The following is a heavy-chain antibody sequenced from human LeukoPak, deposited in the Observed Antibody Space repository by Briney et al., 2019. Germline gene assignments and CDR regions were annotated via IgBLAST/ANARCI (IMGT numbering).Heavy chain of an antibody. J-gene: IGHJ3*02. CDR1: GYTFTSYD. Sequence: ASVKVSCKASGYTFTSYDINWVRQATGQGLEWMGWMNPNSGNTGYAQKFQGRVTMTRNTSISTAYMELSSLRSEDTAVYYCAAVFWGFFGVVTPDAFDIWGQGTMVTVSS. CDR3: AAVFWGFFGVVTPDAFDI. CDR2: MNPNSGNT. D-gene: IGHD3-3*01. V-gene: IGHV1-8*01.